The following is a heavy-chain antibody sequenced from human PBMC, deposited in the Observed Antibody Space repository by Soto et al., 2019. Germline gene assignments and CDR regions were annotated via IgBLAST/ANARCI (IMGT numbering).Heavy chain of an antibody. J-gene: IGHJ6*02. CDR2: INPSSGGA. CDR1: GYTFTGYY. Sequence: ASVKVSCKASGYTFTGYYLHWVRQAPGQGLEWMGWINPSSGGANIAQKFQGWVTMTRDNSKNTLYLQMNSLRAEDTAVYYCAKRYYYDGSGPYGMDVWGQGTTVTVSS. V-gene: IGHV1-2*04. CDR3: AKRYYYDGSGPYGMDV. D-gene: IGHD3-22*01.